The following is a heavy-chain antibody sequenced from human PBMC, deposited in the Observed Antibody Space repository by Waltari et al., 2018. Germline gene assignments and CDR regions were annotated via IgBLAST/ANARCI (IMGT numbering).Heavy chain of an antibody. V-gene: IGHV1-18*01. Sequence: QVQLVQSGAEVKKPGASVKVSCKASGYTFTSYGISWVRQAPGQGLEWMGWISAFNGNTNYAQKLQGRVTMTTDTSTSTAYMELRSLRSDDTAVYYCARALQGQLADWYFDLWGRGTLVTVSS. CDR1: GYTFTSYG. J-gene: IGHJ2*01. CDR2: ISAFNGNT. CDR3: ARALQGQLADWYFDL. D-gene: IGHD6-6*01.